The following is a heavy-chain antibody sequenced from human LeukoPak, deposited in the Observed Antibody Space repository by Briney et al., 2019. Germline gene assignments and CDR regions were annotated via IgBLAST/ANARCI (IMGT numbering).Heavy chain of an antibody. CDR3: AKDKGYSGWYYFDY. Sequence: GGSLRLSCAASGFTFSSYGMHWVRQAPGKGLEWVAVISYDGSNKYYADSVKGRFTISRDSSKNTLYLQMNSLRAEDTAVYYCAKDKGYSGWYYFDYWGQGTLVTVSS. D-gene: IGHD6-19*01. CDR2: ISYDGSNK. CDR1: GFTFSSYG. J-gene: IGHJ4*02. V-gene: IGHV3-30*18.